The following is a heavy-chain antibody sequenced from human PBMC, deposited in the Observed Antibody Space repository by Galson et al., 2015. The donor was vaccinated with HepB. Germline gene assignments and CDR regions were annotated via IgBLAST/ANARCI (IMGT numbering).Heavy chain of an antibody. D-gene: IGHD2/OR15-2a*01. CDR1: GFTFSSYG. Sequence: SLRLSCAASGFTFSSYGMHWVRQAPGKGLEWVAVISYDGSNKYYADSVKGRFTISRDNSKNTLYLQMNSLRAEDTAVYYCAKDHAKYYLDAFDIWGQGTMVTVSS. CDR2: ISYDGSNK. J-gene: IGHJ3*02. CDR3: AKDHAKYYLDAFDI. V-gene: IGHV3-30*18.